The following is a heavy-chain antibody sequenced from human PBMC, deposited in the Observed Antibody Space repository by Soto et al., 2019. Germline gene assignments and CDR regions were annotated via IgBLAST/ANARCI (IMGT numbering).Heavy chain of an antibody. Sequence: QVQLVQSGAEVKKPGASVKVSCKTSGHTFTSYGFSWVRQAPGQGFEWMGWISAYNGNTNYAQKVQDRVTMTTDTSTCTVYMELRSLRSDDTAVYYCARADPWADAPYGMDVWGQGTTVPVSS. CDR1: GHTFTSYG. D-gene: IGHD1-26*01. CDR3: ARADPWADAPYGMDV. V-gene: IGHV1-18*01. J-gene: IGHJ6*02. CDR2: ISAYNGNT.